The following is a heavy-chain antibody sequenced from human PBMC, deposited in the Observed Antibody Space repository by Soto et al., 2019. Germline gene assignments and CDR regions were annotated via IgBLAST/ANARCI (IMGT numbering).Heavy chain of an antibody. CDR1: GYTFSSYG. J-gene: IGHJ4*02. V-gene: IGHV1-18*01. Sequence: QVQLAQSGAEVKKPGASVTVSCKASGYTFSSYGVSWVRQAPGQGLEWVGWISVHNGYTKYATELQGRVTMTTDTSTSTAYMELRSLRSDDSAVYYCARLEHNFGPHDYWGQGTLVTVTS. CDR2: ISVHNGYT. CDR3: ARLEHNFGPHDY. D-gene: IGHD1-1*01.